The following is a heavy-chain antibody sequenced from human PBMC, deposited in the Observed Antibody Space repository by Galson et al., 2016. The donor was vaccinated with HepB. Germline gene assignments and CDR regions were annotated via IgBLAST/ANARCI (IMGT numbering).Heavy chain of an antibody. D-gene: IGHD2-15*01. CDR3: AGVVVAATNWFDP. CDR2: INYAGST. CDR1: GASINDSTW. V-gene: IGHV4-4*02. Sequence: SETLSLTCTVSGASINDSTWWTWVRQAPGRGLEWIGEINYAGSTKYNPSLKSRVTISVDTSKNQFSLKLKSMTAADTAVYFGAGVVVAATNWFDPWGQGTLVTVSS. J-gene: IGHJ5*02.